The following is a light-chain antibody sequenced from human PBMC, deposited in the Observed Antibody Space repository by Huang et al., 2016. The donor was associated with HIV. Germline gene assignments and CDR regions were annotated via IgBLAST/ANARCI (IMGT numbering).Light chain of an antibody. CDR2: GAS. CDR1: RSVSNN. J-gene: IGKJ2*01. Sequence: IVMTQSPATLSVSPGESVTLSCRASRSVSNNLAWYQQKVGQPPRLLIYGASPRATGIAARFSGSGSGTDFTLTISSLQSEDFAVYYCQQYNDWPPWYTFGQGTKLEIK. CDR3: QQYNDWPPWYT. V-gene: IGKV3-15*01.